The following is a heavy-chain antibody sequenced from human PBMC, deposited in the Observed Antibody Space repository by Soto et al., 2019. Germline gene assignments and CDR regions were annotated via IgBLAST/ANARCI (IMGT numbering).Heavy chain of an antibody. CDR2: IYYSGST. V-gene: IGHV4-31*03. CDR3: ARSSHGSGSYKVHFDY. Sequence: QVQLQESGPGLVKPSQTLSLTCTVSGGSISSGGYYWSWIRQHPGKGLEWIGYIYYSGSTYYNPSLKSRVTISVDTSKNQFSLKLSSVTAADTAVYYCARSSHGSGSYKVHFDYWGQGTLVTVSS. J-gene: IGHJ4*02. D-gene: IGHD3-10*01. CDR1: GGSISSGGYY.